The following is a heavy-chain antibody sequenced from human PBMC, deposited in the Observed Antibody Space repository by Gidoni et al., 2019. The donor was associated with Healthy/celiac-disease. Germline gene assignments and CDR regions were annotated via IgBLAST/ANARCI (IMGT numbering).Heavy chain of an antibody. CDR2: VYYSGST. J-gene: IGHJ5*02. Sequence: QVQLQESGPGLVKPAQTLSLTCPVPGGSISSGGYYWSWIRQHPGKGLEWIGYVYYSGSTYYNPSLKSRVTISVDTSKNQFSLKLSSVTAADTAVYYCARGANCSGGSCWTRYNWFDPWGQGTLVTVSS. CDR1: GGSISSGGYY. D-gene: IGHD2-15*01. V-gene: IGHV4-31*03. CDR3: ARGANCSGGSCWTRYNWFDP.